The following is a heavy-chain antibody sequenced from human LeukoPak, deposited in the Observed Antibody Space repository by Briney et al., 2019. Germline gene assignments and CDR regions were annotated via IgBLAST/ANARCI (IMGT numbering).Heavy chain of an antibody. D-gene: IGHD4-4*01. V-gene: IGHV3-23*01. CDR2: ISGSGGST. CDR3: ARDYSNYYYYYGMDV. J-gene: IGHJ6*02. Sequence: GASLRLSCAASGFTFSSYAMSWVRQAPGKGLEWVSAISGSGGSTYYADSVKGRFTISRDNSKNTLYLQMNSLRAEDTAVYYCARDYSNYYYYYGMDVWGQGTTVTVSS. CDR1: GFTFSSYA.